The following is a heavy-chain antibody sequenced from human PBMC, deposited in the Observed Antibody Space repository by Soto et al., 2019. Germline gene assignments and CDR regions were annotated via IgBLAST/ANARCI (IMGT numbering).Heavy chain of an antibody. D-gene: IGHD3-3*01. Sequence: ASVKVSCKASGCTFTSYDINWVRQAPGQGLEWMGWMNPNTGNTRYAQKFQGRVTITADKSTGTAYMELSSLRSEDTALYYCARRDTSGFLRYFDNWGQGTLVTVSS. J-gene: IGHJ4*02. CDR3: ARRDTSGFLRYFDN. V-gene: IGHV1-8*01. CDR1: GCTFTSYD. CDR2: MNPNTGNT.